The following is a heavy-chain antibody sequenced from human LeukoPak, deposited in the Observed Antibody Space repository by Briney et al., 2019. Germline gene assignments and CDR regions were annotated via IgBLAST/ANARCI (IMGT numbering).Heavy chain of an antibody. D-gene: IGHD6-13*01. Sequence: SETLSLTCTVSGGSISSYYWSWIRQPAGKGLEWIGRIYTSGSTNYNPSLKSRVTMSVDTSKNQFSLKLSSVTAADTAVYYCARAAAAEDTMGYYYYYMDVWGKGTTVTVSS. CDR2: IYTSGST. V-gene: IGHV4-4*07. J-gene: IGHJ6*03. CDR3: ARAAAAEDTMGYYYYYMDV. CDR1: GGSISSYY.